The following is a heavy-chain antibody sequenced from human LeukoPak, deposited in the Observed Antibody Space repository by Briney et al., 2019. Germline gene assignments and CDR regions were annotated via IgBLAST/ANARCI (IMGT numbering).Heavy chain of an antibody. V-gene: IGHV4-59*08. D-gene: IGHD3-10*01. J-gene: IGHJ4*02. Sequence: SETLSLTCTVSGGSISNYHWSWIRQSPGKGLEWIAHIYSSGRTSYNPSLKSRVTMSVDTSKNQFSLKLNSVTAADTAVYYCARHYGSGTYPLDYWGQGTLVTVSS. CDR1: GGSISNYH. CDR3: ARHYGSGTYPLDY. CDR2: IYSSGRT.